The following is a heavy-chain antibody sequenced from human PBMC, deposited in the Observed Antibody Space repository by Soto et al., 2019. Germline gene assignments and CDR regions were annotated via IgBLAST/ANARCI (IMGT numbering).Heavy chain of an antibody. CDR1: GGSISSYY. V-gene: IGHV4-59*01. D-gene: IGHD3-10*01. CDR3: ARDGLLWGWFDP. CDR2: IYYSGST. J-gene: IGHJ5*02. Sequence: QVQLQESGPGLVKPSETLSLTCTVSGGSISSYYWSWIRQPPGKGLEWIGYIYYSGSTNYNPSLKSRVTISVDTSKNQFSLKLSSVTAADTAVYYCARDGLLWGWFDPWGQGTLVTVSS.